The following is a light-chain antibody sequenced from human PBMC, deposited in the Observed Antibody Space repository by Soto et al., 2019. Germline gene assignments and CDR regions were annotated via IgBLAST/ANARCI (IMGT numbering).Light chain of an antibody. CDR2: GAS. J-gene: IGKJ1*01. V-gene: IGKV3-20*01. CDR3: QQYGSSGT. Sequence: VLTQSPGALSLSPGERATRSCRASQSVSNNYLDWYQQKPGQAPRLIIYGASNRATGIPDRFSGSGSGTDFTLTISRLEPEDFAVYYCQQYGSSGTFGQGTKVDIK. CDR1: QSVSNNY.